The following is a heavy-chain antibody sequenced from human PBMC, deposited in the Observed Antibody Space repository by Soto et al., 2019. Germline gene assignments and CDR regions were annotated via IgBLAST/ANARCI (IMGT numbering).Heavy chain of an antibody. J-gene: IGHJ4*02. Sequence: QVQLQESGPGLVKPSETLSVTCTVSGGSVTGFYWSWIRQPPGKGLEWIGYIFHSGSSNYNPSLKSRVTISVDTSKCQISLRLTSVTAADTAVYYCARAPCLGVAHIDYCGQGTLVTVSS. D-gene: IGHD3-3*01. V-gene: IGHV4-59*02. CDR2: IFHSGSS. CDR1: GGSVTGFY. CDR3: ARAPCLGVAHIDY.